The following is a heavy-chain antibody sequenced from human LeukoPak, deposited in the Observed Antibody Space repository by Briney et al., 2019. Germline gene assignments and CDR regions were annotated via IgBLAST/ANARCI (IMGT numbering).Heavy chain of an antibody. CDR1: GGSTSSGGYS. CDR3: ARDSGNSGFFAY. J-gene: IGHJ4*02. V-gene: IGHV4-30-2*01. Sequence: SETLSLTCAVSGGSTSSGGYSWSWIRQPPGKGLEWIGYIYHSGSTYYNPSLKSRVTISVDRSKNQFSLKLSSVTAADTALYYCARDSGNSGFFAYWGQGTLVTVSS. CDR2: IYHSGST. D-gene: IGHD4-23*01.